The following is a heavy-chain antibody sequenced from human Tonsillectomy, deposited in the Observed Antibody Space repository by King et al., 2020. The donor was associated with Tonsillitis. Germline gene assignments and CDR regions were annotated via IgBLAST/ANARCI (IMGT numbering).Heavy chain of an antibody. Sequence: QLQESGPGLVKPSETLSLTCTVSGGSITTSSYYWGWIRQPPGKGLEWIGSIYYSGSTYYNPSLRSRVTISVDTSKNQFSLKLSSVTAADTAGYYCARHSGYYDSSGYSYDHWGQGTLVTVSS. J-gene: IGHJ4*02. D-gene: IGHD3-22*01. V-gene: IGHV4-39*01. CDR3: ARHSGYYDSSGYSYDH. CDR2: IYYSGST. CDR1: GGSITTSSYY.